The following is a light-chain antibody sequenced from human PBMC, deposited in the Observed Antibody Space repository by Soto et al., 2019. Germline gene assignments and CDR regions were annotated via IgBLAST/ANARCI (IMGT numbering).Light chain of an antibody. V-gene: IGKV4-1*01. CDR1: QSVLYSSNNQNY. CDR2: WAS. CDR3: QQYYSTPPT. Sequence: DIVMTQSADSLAVSLGERATINCKSSQSVLYSSNNQNYLAWYQQKPGQPPKLLIYWASTRESGVPDRFSGSGSGTDFTLTISSLQAEDVAVYYCQQYYSTPPTFGQGTKVDIK. J-gene: IGKJ2*01.